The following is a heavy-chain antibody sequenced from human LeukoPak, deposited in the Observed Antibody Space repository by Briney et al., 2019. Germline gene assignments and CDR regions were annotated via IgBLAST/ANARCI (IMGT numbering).Heavy chain of an antibody. D-gene: IGHD5-18*01. J-gene: IGHJ4*02. CDR3: ATRGYSYDPFDY. CDR2: ISGSGGST. V-gene: IGHV3-23*01. CDR1: GFTFSSYA. Sequence: GGSLRLSCAASGFTFSSYAMSWVRQAPGKGLGWVSAISGSGGSTYYADPVKGRFTISRDNSKNTLYLQMNSLRAEDTAVYYCATRGYSYDPFDYWGQGTLVTVSS.